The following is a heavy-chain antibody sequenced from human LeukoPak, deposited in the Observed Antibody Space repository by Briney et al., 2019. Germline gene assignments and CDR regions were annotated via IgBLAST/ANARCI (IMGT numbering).Heavy chain of an antibody. J-gene: IGHJ6*03. CDR1: GFTVSSNY. CDR2: IYSGGST. Sequence: GGSLRLSCAASGFTVSSNYMSWVRQAPGKGLEWVSVIYSGGSTYYADSVKGRFTISRDNSKNTLYLQMNSLRAEDTAVYYCASCIAARPGYYYYYMDVWGKGTTVTVSS. CDR3: ASCIAARPGYYYYYMDV. D-gene: IGHD6-6*01. V-gene: IGHV3-53*01.